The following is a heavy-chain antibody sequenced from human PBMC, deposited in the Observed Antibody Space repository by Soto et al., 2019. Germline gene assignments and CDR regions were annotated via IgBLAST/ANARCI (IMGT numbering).Heavy chain of an antibody. J-gene: IGHJ4*02. Sequence: QVQLQESGPGLVKPSETLSLTCTVSGGSISSGGYYWSWIRQHPGKGLEWIGYIYYSGSTSYNPSLKSRGTIAIDTSKNQFSLKLSSMSAADTAVYYCARDGGYGSGSYRFDYWGQGTLVTVSS. CDR3: ARDGGYGSGSYRFDY. CDR2: IYYSGST. V-gene: IGHV4-31*03. CDR1: GGSISSGGYY. D-gene: IGHD3-10*01.